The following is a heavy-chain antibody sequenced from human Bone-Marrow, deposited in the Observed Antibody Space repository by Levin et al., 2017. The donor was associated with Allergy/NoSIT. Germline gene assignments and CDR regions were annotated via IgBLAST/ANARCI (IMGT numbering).Heavy chain of an antibody. D-gene: IGHD6-6*01. CDR1: GFSFSTYG. J-gene: IGHJ6*02. CDR3: ARVASIATRGYQYYGMDV. CDR2: IRYDGKDK. V-gene: IGHV3-30*02. Sequence: GGSLRLSCEASGFSFSTYGMHWVRQAPGKGLEWVAFIRYDGKDKNFVDSVKGRFSISRDNSKNTLFLQMNSLRAEDTAVYYCARVASIATRGYQYYGMDVWGQGTTVTVSS.